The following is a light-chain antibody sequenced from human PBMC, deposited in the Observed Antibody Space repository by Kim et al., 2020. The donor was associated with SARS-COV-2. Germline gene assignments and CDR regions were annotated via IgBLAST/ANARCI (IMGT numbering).Light chain of an antibody. J-gene: IGLJ3*02. Sequence: GQSITISGAGTNSDVGAYNYVSWYHQHPGKAPKLMIFDVCTRPSGVPDRFSGSKSANTASLTISGLQAEDESDYYCCSYSGVSHWVFGGGTQLTVL. CDR1: NSDVGAYNY. CDR2: DVC. CDR3: CSYSGVSHWV. V-gene: IGLV2-11*03.